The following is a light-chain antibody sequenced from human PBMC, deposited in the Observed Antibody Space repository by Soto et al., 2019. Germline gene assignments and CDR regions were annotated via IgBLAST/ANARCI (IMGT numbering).Light chain of an antibody. V-gene: IGLV2-11*01. CDR1: SSDVGAYNY. J-gene: IGLJ1*01. Sequence: QSALTHPRSVSGSPRQSVTISCTGTSSDVGAYNYVSWYQHHPGKAPKLMIYDVSKRPSGVPDRFSGSKSGNTASLTISGLQAEDEADYYCCSYAGSYTHVFGTGTKVTVL. CDR3: CSYAGSYTHV. CDR2: DVS.